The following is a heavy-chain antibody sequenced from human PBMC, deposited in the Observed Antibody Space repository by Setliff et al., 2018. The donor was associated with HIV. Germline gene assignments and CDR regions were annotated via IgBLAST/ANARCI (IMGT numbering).Heavy chain of an antibody. CDR1: GYIFTSNT. Sequence: GASVKVSCKASGYIFTSNTIHWVRQAPGQRLQWMGCISGSGNTKFSQEFQGRVTLTRDTSANTAYMELSSLMSEDMAVYYCARGVGSSWFGPHYYYYYMDVWGKGTTVTVSS. CDR2: ISGSGNT. J-gene: IGHJ6*03. D-gene: IGHD6-13*01. CDR3: ARGVGSSWFGPHYYYYYMDV. V-gene: IGHV1-3*03.